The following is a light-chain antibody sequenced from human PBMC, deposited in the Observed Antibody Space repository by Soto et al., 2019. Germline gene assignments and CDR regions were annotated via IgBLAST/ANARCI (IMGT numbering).Light chain of an antibody. J-gene: IGLJ3*02. CDR1: SSDVGVYNY. V-gene: IGLV2-14*01. CDR2: EVS. Sequence: QSALTQPASVSGSPGQSITISSTGTSSDVGVYNYVSWYQQHPGKAPKLMIYEVSNRPSGVSNRFSGSKSGNTASLTISGLQAEDEADYYCSSYTRSSTLVFGGGTMLTVL. CDR3: SSYTRSSTLV.